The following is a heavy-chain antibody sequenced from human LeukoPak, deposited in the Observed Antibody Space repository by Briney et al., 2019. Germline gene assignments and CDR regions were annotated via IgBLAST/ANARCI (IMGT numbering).Heavy chain of an antibody. J-gene: IGHJ4*02. Sequence: GGSLRLSCAASGFTFSSYAMHWVRQAPGKGLEYVSAISSNGGSTYYANSVKGRFNISRDNSKNTLYLQMGSLRAEDMAVYHCARGYTRDADYWGQGTLVTVSS. CDR3: ARGYTRDADY. CDR2: ISSNGGST. V-gene: IGHV3-64*01. CDR1: GFTFSSYA. D-gene: IGHD5-24*01.